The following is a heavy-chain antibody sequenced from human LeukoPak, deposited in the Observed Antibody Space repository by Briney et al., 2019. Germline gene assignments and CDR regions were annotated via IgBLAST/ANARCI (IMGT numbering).Heavy chain of an antibody. D-gene: IGHD7-27*01. CDR1: GDSISNYC. Sequence: SETLSLTCTVSGDSISNYCCSWIRQPPGKGLEWIGYIYYSVSPNYNPSLKSRVTISADTSQNQFSLKLSSVTAADTAVYYCARHRKQMGNTDAFDFWGQGTMVTVSS. J-gene: IGHJ3*01. CDR3: ARHRKQMGNTDAFDF. V-gene: IGHV4-59*08. CDR2: IYYSVSP.